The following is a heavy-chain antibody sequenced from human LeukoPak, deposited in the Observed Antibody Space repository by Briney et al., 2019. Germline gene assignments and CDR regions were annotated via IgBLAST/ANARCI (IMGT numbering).Heavy chain of an antibody. Sequence: GGSLRLSCAASGFTFRNYWMHRVRQVPGKGLVWVSRINDDGTFTTYADSVKGRFIISRDNAKNTLYLQMNSLRVEDTAVYYCGREILEPGKTLTYWGQGSLITVSS. J-gene: IGHJ4*02. CDR2: INDDGTFT. CDR3: GREILEPGKTLTY. V-gene: IGHV3-74*01. D-gene: IGHD1-14*01. CDR1: GFTFRNYW.